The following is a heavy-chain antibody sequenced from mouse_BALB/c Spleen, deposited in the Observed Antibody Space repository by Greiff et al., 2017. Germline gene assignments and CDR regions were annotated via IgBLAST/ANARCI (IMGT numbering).Heavy chain of an antibody. CDR1: GYTFTSYW. D-gene: IGHD4-1*01. CDR2: INPSTGYT. V-gene: IGHV1-7*01. J-gene: IGHJ4*01. Sequence: VKLMDSGAELAKPGASVKMSCKASGYTFTSYWMHWVKQRPGQGLEWIGYINPSTGYTEYNQKFKDKATLTADKSSSTAYMQLSSLTSEDSAVYYCARKKLTGRDYYAMDYWGQGTSVTVSS. CDR3: ARKKLTGRDYYAMDY.